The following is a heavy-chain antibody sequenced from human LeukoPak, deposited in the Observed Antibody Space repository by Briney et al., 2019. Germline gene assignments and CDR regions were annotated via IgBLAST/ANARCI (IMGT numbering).Heavy chain of an antibody. CDR2: INPNSGGT. CDR1: GYTFTGYY. Sequence: ASVKVSCKASGYTFTGYYMHWVRQAPGQGLEWMGWINPNSGGTNYAQKFQGRVTMTRDTSISTAYMELSRLRSDDTAVYYCARDPSGSYYSSSWGQGTLVTASS. V-gene: IGHV1-2*02. D-gene: IGHD1-26*01. J-gene: IGHJ4*02. CDR3: ARDPSGSYYSSS.